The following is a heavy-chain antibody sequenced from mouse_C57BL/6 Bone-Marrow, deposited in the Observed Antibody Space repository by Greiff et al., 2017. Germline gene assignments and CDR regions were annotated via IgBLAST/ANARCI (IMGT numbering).Heavy chain of an antibody. CDR2: IDPSDSYT. CDR3: ARRRENVWFAY. D-gene: IGHD3-3*01. V-gene: IGHV1-69*01. Sequence: VQLQQPGAELVMPGASVKLSCKASGYTFTSYWMHWVKQRPGQGLEWIGEIDPSDSYTNYNQKFKGKSTLTVDKSSSTASMQLSSLTSEDSAVYYCARRRENVWFAYWGQGTLVTVSA. J-gene: IGHJ3*01. CDR1: GYTFTSYW.